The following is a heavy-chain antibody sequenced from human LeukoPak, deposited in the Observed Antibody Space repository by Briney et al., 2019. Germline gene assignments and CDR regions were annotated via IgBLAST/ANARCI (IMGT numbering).Heavy chain of an antibody. D-gene: IGHD6-13*01. J-gene: IGHJ4*02. V-gene: IGHV5-10-1*01. CDR2: LDPRDTYT. CDR1: AYIFTNFC. Sequence: RGESLKISCTGSAYIFTNFCISCVRQLPGKGWECMGRLDPRDTYTSYSPPFQGHVTISADKSISTAYLQWSSLKASDTAMHYCARQRPSFIAAAGTDYWGQVTLVTVSS. CDR3: ARQRPSFIAAAGTDY.